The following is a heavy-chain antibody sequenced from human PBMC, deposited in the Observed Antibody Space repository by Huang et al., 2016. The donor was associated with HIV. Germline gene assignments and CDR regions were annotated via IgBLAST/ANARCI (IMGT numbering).Heavy chain of an antibody. Sequence: QVQLQQWGAGLLKPSETLSLTCAVYGGSFSNYYWSWIRQPPGKWLEWIGEINHSGSTNSNPARQSRVTIAVDTFKNQFSLKLTSVSAADTAVYYCARGGYRYSYGYFSSTWPIDYWGQGTLVTVSS. CDR3: ARGGYRYSYGYFSSTWPIDY. J-gene: IGHJ4*02. D-gene: IGHD5-18*01. CDR1: GGSFSNYY. V-gene: IGHV4-34*01. CDR2: INHSGST.